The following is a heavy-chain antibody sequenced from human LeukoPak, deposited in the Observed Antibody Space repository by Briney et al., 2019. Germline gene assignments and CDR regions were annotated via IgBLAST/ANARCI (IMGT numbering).Heavy chain of an antibody. D-gene: IGHD4-23*01. V-gene: IGHV3-30*02. CDR2: IRYDGSNK. J-gene: IGHJ4*02. CDR1: GFTFSSYG. Sequence: PGGSLRLSCAASGFTFSSYGMHWVRQAPGKGLEWVAFIRYDGSNKYYADSVKGRFTISRDNSKNTLYLQMNSLRAEDTAVYYCAKDPYYGGNSWYFDYWGQGTLVTVSS. CDR3: AKDPYYGGNSWYFDY.